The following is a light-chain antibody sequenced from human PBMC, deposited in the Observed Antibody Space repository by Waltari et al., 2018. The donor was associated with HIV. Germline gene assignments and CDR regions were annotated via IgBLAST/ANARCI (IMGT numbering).Light chain of an antibody. CDR3: QAWGINSVI. CDR1: KLGDKY. V-gene: IGLV3-1*01. J-gene: IGLJ2*01. CDR2: QDT. Sequence: SYGLSQPPSVPVSPGQTASITCFGDKLGDKYVSWYKQKTGQSPVLVVYQDTKRPSGIPDRFSGSNSGNTATLTISGTQAVDEADYYCQAWGINSVIFGGGTHLTVL.